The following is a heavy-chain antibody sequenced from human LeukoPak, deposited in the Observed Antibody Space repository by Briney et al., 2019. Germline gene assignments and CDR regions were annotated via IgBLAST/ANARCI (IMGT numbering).Heavy chain of an antibody. CDR1: GFTFSSYG. V-gene: IGHV3-33*01. Sequence: GRSLRLSCAASGFTFSSYGMHWVRQAPGKGLEWVAVIWYDGSNKYYADSVKGRFTISRDNSKNTLYLQMNSLRAEDTAVYYCARDGLVAGTTGIDYWGQGTLVTVSS. J-gene: IGHJ4*02. CDR3: ARDGLVAGTTGIDY. D-gene: IGHD6-19*01. CDR2: IWYDGSNK.